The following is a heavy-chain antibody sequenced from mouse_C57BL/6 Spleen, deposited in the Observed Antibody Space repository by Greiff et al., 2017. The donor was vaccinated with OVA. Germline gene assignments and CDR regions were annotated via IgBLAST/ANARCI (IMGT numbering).Heavy chain of an antibody. J-gene: IGHJ1*03. CDR3: AREGGGYGYWYFDV. D-gene: IGHD2-2*01. CDR2: INYDGSST. CDR1: GFTFSDYY. V-gene: IGHV5-16*01. Sequence: EVKLVESEGGLVQPGSSMKLSCTASGFTFSDYYMAWVRQVPEKGLEWVANINYDGSSTYYLDSLKNRFIISRDNAKNILYLQMSSLKSEDTATYYCAREGGGYGYWYFDVWGTGTTVTVSS.